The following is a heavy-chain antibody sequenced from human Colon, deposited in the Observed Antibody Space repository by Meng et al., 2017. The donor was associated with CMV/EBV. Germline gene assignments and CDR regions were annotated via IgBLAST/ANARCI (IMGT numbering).Heavy chain of an antibody. J-gene: IGHJ3*01. V-gene: IGHV4-39*07. CDR3: ARRGTGGYDSVRAFDL. D-gene: IGHD5-12*01. CDR2: IYYSGST. CDR1: GGSISSSSYY. Sequence: SETLSLTCTVSGGSISSSSYYWGWIRQPPGQGLEWIGSIYYSGSTSFNPSLNSRVTISIDTSKNQFSLKLASVTAADTAVYYCARRGTGGYDSVRAFDLWGQGTLVTVSS.